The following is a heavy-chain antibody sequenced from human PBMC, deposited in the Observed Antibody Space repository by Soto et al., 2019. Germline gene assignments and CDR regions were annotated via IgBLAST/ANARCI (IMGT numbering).Heavy chain of an antibody. CDR2: VIPIFGPP. V-gene: IGHV1-69*01. Sequence: QVQLVQSGAEVKKPGSSVKVSCKASGGTFSSYAISWVRQAPGQGLEWMGGVIPIFGPPNYAQKFQGRVTIIADESSPTAYMELRSLRSDDTAVYYCARGPTKMATMSEYFDYWGQGTLVTVSS. CDR1: GGTFSSYA. J-gene: IGHJ4*02. D-gene: IGHD5-12*01. CDR3: ARGPTKMATMSEYFDY.